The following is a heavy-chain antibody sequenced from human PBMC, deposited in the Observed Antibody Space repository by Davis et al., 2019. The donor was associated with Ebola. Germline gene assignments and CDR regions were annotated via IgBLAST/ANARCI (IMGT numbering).Heavy chain of an antibody. CDR1: GGTFGSYT. J-gene: IGHJ4*02. CDR3: ARDSSGVVGANDFDY. D-gene: IGHD1-26*01. CDR2: IIPFLRIA. V-gene: IGHV1-69*04. Sequence: SVKVSCKASGGTFGSYTISWVRQAPGQGLEWMGRIIPFLRIANYAQKFQGRVTITADKSTSTAYMELSSLRSDDTAVYFCARDSSGVVGANDFDYWGQGTLVTVSS.